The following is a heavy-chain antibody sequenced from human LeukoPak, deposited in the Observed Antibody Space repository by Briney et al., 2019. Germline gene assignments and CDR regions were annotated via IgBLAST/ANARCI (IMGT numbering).Heavy chain of an antibody. V-gene: IGHV3-33*01. CDR1: GFTFGSYG. D-gene: IGHD3-22*01. CDR2: IWYDGSNK. Sequence: GGSLRLSCAASGFTFGSYGMHWVRQAPGKGLEWVAVIWYDGSNKYYADSVKGRFTISRDNSKNTLYLQMNSLRAEDTAVYYCARERILGIYDSSGLDYWGQGTLVTVSS. J-gene: IGHJ4*02. CDR3: ARERILGIYDSSGLDY.